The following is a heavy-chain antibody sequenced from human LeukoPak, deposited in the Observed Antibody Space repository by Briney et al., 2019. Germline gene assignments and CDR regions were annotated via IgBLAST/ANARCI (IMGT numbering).Heavy chain of an antibody. CDR2: IYSSGTT. D-gene: IGHD6-13*01. CDR1: GDSISGYF. J-gene: IGHJ4*02. Sequence: SETLSLTCTVSGDSISGYFWNWVRQPPGKGLEWIGYIYSSGTTTFNPALESRVTMSVDTSKNQFSLRLGSMTTADTAVYYCARERSSYRLDYWGQGALVTVSS. CDR3: ARERSSYRLDY. V-gene: IGHV4-59*01.